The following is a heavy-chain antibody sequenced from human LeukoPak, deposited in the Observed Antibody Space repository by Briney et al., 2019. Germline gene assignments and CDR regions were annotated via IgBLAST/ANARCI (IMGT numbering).Heavy chain of an antibody. CDR1: GGTFSSYA. J-gene: IGHJ4*02. Sequence: ASVKVSCKASGGTFSSYAISWVRQAPGQGLEWMGIINPSGGSTSYAQKFQGRVTMTRDTSTSTVYMELSSLRSEDTAVYYCARAPTVGATSFWGQGTLVTVSS. CDR2: INPSGGST. D-gene: IGHD1-26*01. V-gene: IGHV1-46*01. CDR3: ARAPTVGATSF.